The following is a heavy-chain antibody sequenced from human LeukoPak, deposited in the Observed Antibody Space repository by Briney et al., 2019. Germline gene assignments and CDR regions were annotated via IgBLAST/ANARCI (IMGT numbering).Heavy chain of an antibody. V-gene: IGHV1-8*01. J-gene: IGHJ6*02. CDR3: ARAPSPASYAMDV. CDR2: MNPNSGNT. CDR1: GYTFRSFD. Sequence: GASVKVSCKASGYTFRSFDVNWVRQATGQGLEWMGWMNPNSGNTGYAQEFQGRVTTTRNTSINTAYMEVSGLTSEDTAVYYCARAPSPASYAMDVWGQGTTVTVSS.